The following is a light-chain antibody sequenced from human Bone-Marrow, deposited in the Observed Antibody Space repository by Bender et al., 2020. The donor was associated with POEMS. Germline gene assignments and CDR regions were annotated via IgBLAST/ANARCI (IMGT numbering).Light chain of an antibody. CDR2: TNN. CDR1: GSNIGGYP. V-gene: IGLV1-44*01. CDR3: VAWDAILNDWV. Sequence: QSVLTQPPSVSGTPGQRVTISCSGSGSNIGGYPVNWYQQLPGTAPRLLIHTNNERPSGVPDRFSGSKSGTSASLAISGHQSDDKAIYFCVAWDAILNDWVFDGGTKLTVL. J-gene: IGLJ3*02.